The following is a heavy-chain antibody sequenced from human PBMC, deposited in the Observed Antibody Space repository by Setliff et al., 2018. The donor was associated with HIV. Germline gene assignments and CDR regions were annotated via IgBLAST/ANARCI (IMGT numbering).Heavy chain of an antibody. CDR3: ARHSGVASPNWFDP. D-gene: IGHD3-10*01. CDR1: GASISTDY. Sequence: PSETLSLTCTVSGASISTDYWTWIRQPPGKGLEWIGYIYNSASTSYNPSLKSRVTISVDTSKNQFSLKLSSVTAADTAVYYCARHSGVASPNWFDPWGQGTLVTVSS. V-gene: IGHV4-59*08. CDR2: IYNSAST. J-gene: IGHJ5*02.